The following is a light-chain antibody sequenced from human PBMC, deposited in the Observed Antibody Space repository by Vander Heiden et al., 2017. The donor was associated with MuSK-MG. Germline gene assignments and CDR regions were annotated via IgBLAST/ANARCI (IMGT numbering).Light chain of an antibody. CDR1: QSVSSY. CDR2: DAS. CDR3: QQRSNWPKLT. J-gene: IGKJ4*01. V-gene: IGKV3-11*01. Sequence: EMVLTQSAATLSLSPGERATLSCRASQSVSSYLAWYQQKPGQAPRLLIYDASNRATGIPARFSGSGSGTDFTLTISSLEPEDFAVYYCQQRSNWPKLTFGGGTKVEIK.